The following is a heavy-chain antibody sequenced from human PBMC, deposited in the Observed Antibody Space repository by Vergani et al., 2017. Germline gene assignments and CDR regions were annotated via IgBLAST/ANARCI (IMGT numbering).Heavy chain of an antibody. CDR3: ARENQQQQPEYYFDY. CDR2: IYYSGST. J-gene: IGHJ4*02. CDR1: GGSISSGDYY. D-gene: IGHD6-13*01. Sequence: QVQLQESGPGLVKPSQTMSLTCTVSGGSISSGDYYWSWIRQPPGKGLEWIGYIYYSGSTYYNPSLKSRVTISVDTSKNQFSLKLSSVTAADTAVYYCARENQQQQPEYYFDYWGQGTLVTVSS. V-gene: IGHV4-30-4*01.